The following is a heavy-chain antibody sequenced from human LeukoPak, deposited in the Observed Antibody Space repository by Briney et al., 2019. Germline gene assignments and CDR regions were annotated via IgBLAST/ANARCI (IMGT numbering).Heavy chain of an antibody. CDR1: GYTFTSYY. CDR2: INPSGGST. V-gene: IGHV1-46*01. CDR3: ARDARYGDYGYLWYYFDY. Sequence: ASVKVSCKASGYTFTSYYMHWVRQAPGQGLEWMGIINPSGGSTSYAQKFQGRVTMTRDTSTSTVYMELSSLRSEDTAVRYCARDARYGDYGYLWYYFDYWGQGTLVTVSS. J-gene: IGHJ4*02. D-gene: IGHD4-17*01.